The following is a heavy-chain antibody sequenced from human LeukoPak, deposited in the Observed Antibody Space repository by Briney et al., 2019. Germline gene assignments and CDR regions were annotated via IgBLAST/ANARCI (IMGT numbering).Heavy chain of an antibody. Sequence: SETLSLTCTVSGGSISSSSYYWGWIRQPPGKGLEWIGSIYYSGSTYYNPSLKSRVTISVDTSKNQFSLKLSSVTAADTAVYYCARRSSSGHYGSGSYYNVDYWGQGTLVTVSS. CDR3: ARRSSSGHYGSGSYYNVDY. CDR1: GGSISSSSYY. J-gene: IGHJ4*02. CDR2: IYYSGST. D-gene: IGHD3-10*01. V-gene: IGHV4-39*01.